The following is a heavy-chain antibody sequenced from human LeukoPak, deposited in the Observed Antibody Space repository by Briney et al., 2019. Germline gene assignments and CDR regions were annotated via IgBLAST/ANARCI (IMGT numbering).Heavy chain of an antibody. J-gene: IGHJ6*03. V-gene: IGHV1-69*05. D-gene: IGHD1-7*01. CDR2: IIPIFGTA. Sequence: ASVKVSCKASGGTFSSYAISWVRQAPGQGLEWMGGIIPIFGTANYAQKFQGRVTITTDESTSTAYMELSSLRSEDTAAYYCARGETGTTGYMDVWGKGTTVTVSS. CDR3: ARGETGTTGYMDV. CDR1: GGTFSSYA.